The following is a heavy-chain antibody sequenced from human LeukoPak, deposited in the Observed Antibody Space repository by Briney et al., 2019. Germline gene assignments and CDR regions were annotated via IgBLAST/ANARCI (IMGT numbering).Heavy chain of an antibody. J-gene: IGHJ5*02. V-gene: IGHV4-59*01. CDR2: IYYSGTT. CDR1: GGSISSYH. CDR3: ARGASNYGSFWFDP. Sequence: SETLSLTCTVSGGSISSYHWSWLRQPPGKGLEWIGDIYYSGTTNLNPSLKSRVTISVDTSKNHFSLNLTSVTAADTAVYYCARGASNYGSFWFDPWGQGTLVTVSS. D-gene: IGHD4-11*01.